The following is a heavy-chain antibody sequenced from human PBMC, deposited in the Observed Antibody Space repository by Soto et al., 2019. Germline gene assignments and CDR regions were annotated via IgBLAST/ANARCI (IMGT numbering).Heavy chain of an antibody. Sequence: GASVKVSCKASGYTFTSYAMHWVRQAPGQRLEWMGWINAGNGNTKYSQKFQGRVTITRDTSASTAYMELSSLRSEDTPVYYCARELYCTNGVCYTYFDYWGQGTLVTVSS. V-gene: IGHV1-3*01. D-gene: IGHD2-8*01. CDR2: INAGNGNT. CDR1: GYTFTSYA. J-gene: IGHJ4*02. CDR3: ARELYCTNGVCYTYFDY.